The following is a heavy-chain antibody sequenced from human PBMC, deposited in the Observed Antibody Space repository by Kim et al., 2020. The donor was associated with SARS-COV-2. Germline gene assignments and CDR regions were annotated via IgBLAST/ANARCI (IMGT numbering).Heavy chain of an antibody. D-gene: IGHD3-10*01. Sequence: GGSLRLSCVVSGFTFSSCAMHWVRQAPGKGLEWVAVISYDGNNKNYADSVKGLFTISRDNSKNTFYLQMNTLRAEDTAVYYCARGSHNLVWIGELLHWGQGTLVTVSS. J-gene: IGHJ4*02. CDR2: ISYDGNNK. CDR3: ARGSHNLVWIGELLH. CDR1: GFTFSSCA. V-gene: IGHV3-30-3*01.